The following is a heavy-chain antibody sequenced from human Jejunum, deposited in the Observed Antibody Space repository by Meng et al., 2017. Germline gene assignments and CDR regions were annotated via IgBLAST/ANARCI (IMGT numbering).Heavy chain of an antibody. CDR3: ARDHSTGTTAYDY. CDR2: ISGRGDFT. J-gene: IGHJ4*01. CDR1: GFTFGDFY. V-gene: IGHV3-11*01. Sequence: GGGLPEPGGCIILSFAAFGFTFGDFYKGWIRQAPGKRLEWISYISGRGDFTRDADSVRGRFTIYRDNAKNSLFLQMNSLPAEDTAVYYCARDHSTGTTAYDYWGHGTLVTVSS. D-gene: IGHD1-7*01.